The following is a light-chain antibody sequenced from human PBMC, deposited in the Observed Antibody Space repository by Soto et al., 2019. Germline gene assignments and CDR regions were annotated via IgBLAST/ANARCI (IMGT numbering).Light chain of an antibody. V-gene: IGLV1-36*01. CDR3: AXXDDSLNGVV. Sequence: QSVLTQPPSVSEAPRQRVTISCSGSSSNIGDNPVNWYQHLPGKAPKLLIYYDDLKPSGVSDRFSGSKAGTSASLAISGLXSXXXAXXXXAXXDDSLNGVVFGGGTKVTVL. CDR1: SSNIGDNP. CDR2: YDD. J-gene: IGLJ2*01.